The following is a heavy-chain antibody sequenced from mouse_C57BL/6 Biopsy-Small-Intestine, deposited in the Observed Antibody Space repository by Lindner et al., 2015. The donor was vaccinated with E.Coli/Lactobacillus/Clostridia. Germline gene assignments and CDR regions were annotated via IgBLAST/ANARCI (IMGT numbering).Heavy chain of an antibody. CDR2: ISSDNVYT. D-gene: IGHD3-1*01. V-gene: IGHV14-4*02. J-gene: IGHJ4*01. Sequence: SVKVSCKASGYTFSSSDYGISWVRQAPGQGLEWVGWISSDNVYTYFAQKFQGRVTMTTDTSTSTAYMEVGSLRSDDTAVFYCTRCPRDCSSGVCKHGQSDYWGQGTLVTVSS. CDR1: GYTFSSSDYG. CDR3: TRCPRDCSSGVCKHGQSDY.